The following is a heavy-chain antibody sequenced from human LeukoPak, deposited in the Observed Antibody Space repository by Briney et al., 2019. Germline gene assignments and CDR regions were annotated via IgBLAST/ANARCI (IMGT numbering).Heavy chain of an antibody. Sequence: ASVKVSCKASGYTFTGYYMHWVRQAPGQGLEWMGRINPNSGGTNYAQKFQGRVTMTRDTSISTAYMELSRLRSDDTAVYYCATNIYYYGSSGYFDYWGQGTLVTVSS. V-gene: IGHV1-2*06. CDR3: ATNIYYYGSSGYFDY. CDR1: GYTFTGYY. D-gene: IGHD3-22*01. CDR2: INPNSGGT. J-gene: IGHJ4*02.